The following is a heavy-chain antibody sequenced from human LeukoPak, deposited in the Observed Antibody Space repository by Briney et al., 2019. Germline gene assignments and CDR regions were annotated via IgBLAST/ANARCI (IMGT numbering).Heavy chain of an antibody. CDR2: TSGGTT. Sequence: GGSLRLSCTASGFTFCDYLMSWLRQAPGKGLEWMGFTSGGTTEYAASVKGRFTISRDDSTSIAYLQMNSLTTEDTAVYYCSRGSGLLSVYWGQGTLVTVSS. CDR1: GFTFCDYL. J-gene: IGHJ4*02. CDR3: SRGSGLLSVY. V-gene: IGHV3-49*03. D-gene: IGHD1-26*01.